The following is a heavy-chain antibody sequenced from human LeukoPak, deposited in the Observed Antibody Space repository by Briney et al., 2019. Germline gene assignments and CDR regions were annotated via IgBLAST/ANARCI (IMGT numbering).Heavy chain of an antibody. CDR1: GGSISSYY. J-gene: IGHJ4*02. CDR2: IYTSGST. CDR3: ARDSSGWSSGYYFDY. Sequence: PSETLSLTCTVSGGSISSYYWSWIRQPAGKGLEWIGRIYTSGSTNYNPSLKGRVTMSVDTSKNQFSLKLSSVTAADTAVYYCARDSSGWSSGYYFDYWGQGTLVTVSS. D-gene: IGHD6-19*01. V-gene: IGHV4-4*07.